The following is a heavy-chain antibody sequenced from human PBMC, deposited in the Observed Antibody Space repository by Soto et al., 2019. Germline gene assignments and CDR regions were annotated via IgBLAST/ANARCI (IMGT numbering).Heavy chain of an antibody. CDR3: ARERYSSSWSGYYYYGMDV. CDR2: INPNSGGT. D-gene: IGHD6-13*01. V-gene: IGHV1-2*04. Sequence: VSVQVSCKASSYTFTGYYRNWVRQAPGQGLEWMGWINPNSGGTNYAQKFQGWVTMTRDTSISTAYMELSRLRSDDTAVYYCARERYSSSWSGYYYYGMDVWGQGTTVTVSS. CDR1: SYTFTGYY. J-gene: IGHJ6*02.